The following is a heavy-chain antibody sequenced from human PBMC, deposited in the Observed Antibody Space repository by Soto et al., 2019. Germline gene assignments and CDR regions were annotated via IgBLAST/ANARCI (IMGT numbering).Heavy chain of an antibody. CDR3: ARELGITIFGVVILAGMDV. CDR1: GYTFTGYY. CDR2: INPNSGGT. J-gene: IGHJ6*02. Sequence: QVQLVQSGAEVKKPGASVKVSCKASGYTFTGYYMHWVRQGPGQGLEWMGWINPNSGGTNYAQKFQGRVTMTRDTSISTAYMELSRLRSDDTAVYYCARELGITIFGVVILAGMDVWGQGTTVTVSS. V-gene: IGHV1-2*02. D-gene: IGHD3-3*01.